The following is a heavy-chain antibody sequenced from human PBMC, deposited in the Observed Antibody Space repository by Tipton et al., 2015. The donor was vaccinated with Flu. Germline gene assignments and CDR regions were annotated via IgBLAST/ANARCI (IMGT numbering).Heavy chain of an antibody. J-gene: IGHJ3*02. D-gene: IGHD4/OR15-4a*01. CDR2: LHYSGST. V-gene: IGHV4-59*02. CDR1: GGSVNGYF. Sequence: GLVKPSETLPLSCTVSGGSVNGYFWSWIRQPPGKGLEWIGYLHYSGSTNYNPSLKSRVTISEGTSTNQFSLEVRSVTAADSAVYYCARAIYGAFDAFDIWGRXX. CDR3: ARAIYGAFDAFDI.